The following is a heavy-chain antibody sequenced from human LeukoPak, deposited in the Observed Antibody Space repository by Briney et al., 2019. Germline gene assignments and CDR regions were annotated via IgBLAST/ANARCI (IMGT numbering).Heavy chain of an antibody. CDR2: INPNSGGT. CDR1: GYTFTGYY. D-gene: IGHD1-26*01. CDR3: ARDLGQATLSDY. V-gene: IGHV1-2*06. J-gene: IGHJ4*02. Sequence: ASVKVSCKASGYTFTGYYMHWVRQAPGQGLEWMGRINPNSGGTNYAQKFQGRVTMTRVTSISTAYMELSRLRSDDTAVYYCARDLGQATLSDYWGQGTLVTVSS.